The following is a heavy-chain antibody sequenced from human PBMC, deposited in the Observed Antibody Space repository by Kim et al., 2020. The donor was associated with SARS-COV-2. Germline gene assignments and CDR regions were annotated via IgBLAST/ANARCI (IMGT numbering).Heavy chain of an antibody. D-gene: IGHD3-10*01. V-gene: IGHV3-43D*03. CDR3: AKGRGVNLPYDY. J-gene: IGHJ4*02. Sequence: YYADSVKGRFTISRDNSKNSLYLQMNSLRAEDTALYYCAKGRGVNLPYDYWGQGTLVTVSS.